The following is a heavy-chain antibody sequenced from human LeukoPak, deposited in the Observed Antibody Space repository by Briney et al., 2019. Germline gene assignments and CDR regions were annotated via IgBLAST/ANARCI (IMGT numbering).Heavy chain of an antibody. CDR1: GYTFNNYG. CDR2: INANSGGT. D-gene: IGHD3-10*01. CDR3: ARGRLGTWFGELKA. Sequence: ASVRVSCKASGYTFNNYGIGWVRQAPGQGLEWMGWINANSGGTKYAQKFQGRVTMTRDTSISTAYMEQSSLRSDDTAVYYCARGRLGTWFGELKAWGQGTLVTVSS. V-gene: IGHV1-2*02. J-gene: IGHJ5*02.